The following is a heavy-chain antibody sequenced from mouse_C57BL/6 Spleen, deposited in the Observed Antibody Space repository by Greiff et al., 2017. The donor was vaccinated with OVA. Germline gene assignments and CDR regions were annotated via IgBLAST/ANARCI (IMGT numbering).Heavy chain of an antibody. CDR3: AGSTVASFAY. D-gene: IGHD1-1*01. J-gene: IGHJ3*01. Sequence: VQLQQSGAELVRPGTSVKVSCKASGYAFTNYLIEWVKQRPGQGLEWIGVINPGSGGTNYNEKFKGKATLTADKSSSTAYMQLSSLTSEDSAVYFCAGSTVASFAYWGQGTLVTVSA. CDR1: GYAFTNYL. V-gene: IGHV1-54*01. CDR2: INPGSGGT.